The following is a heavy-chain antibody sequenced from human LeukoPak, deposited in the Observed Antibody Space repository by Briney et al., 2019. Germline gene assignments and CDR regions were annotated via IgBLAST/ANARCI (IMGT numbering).Heavy chain of an antibody. V-gene: IGHV3-21*01. Sequence: GGSLRLSCAASGFTFSSYSMNWVRQAPGKGLEWVSSISCRSSYIYYADSVKGRFTISRDNAKNSLYPQMNSLRDEDTAVYYCARDLCSGGSCYSGGYGYWGQGTLVTVSS. CDR2: ISCRSSYI. D-gene: IGHD2-15*01. CDR3: ARDLCSGGSCYSGGYGY. CDR1: GFTFSSYS. J-gene: IGHJ4*02.